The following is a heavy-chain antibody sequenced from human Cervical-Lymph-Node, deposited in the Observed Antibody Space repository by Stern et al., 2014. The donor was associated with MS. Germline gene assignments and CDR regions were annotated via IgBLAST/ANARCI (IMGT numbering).Heavy chain of an antibody. CDR1: GGSISSGNYY. V-gene: IGHV4-61*02. J-gene: IGHJ4*02. D-gene: IGHD2-15*01. Sequence: QVQLQESGPGLVKPSQTLSLTCTVSGGSISSGNYYWSWIRQPAGKGLEWIGRIFSGVSTNYNPSLKSRVTQSGDTSKNQFSLKLSSVTAADTAMYYCARDLSFCSGGSCYSGLFDYWGQGILVTVSS. CDR2: IFSGVST. CDR3: ARDLSFCSGGSCYSGLFDY.